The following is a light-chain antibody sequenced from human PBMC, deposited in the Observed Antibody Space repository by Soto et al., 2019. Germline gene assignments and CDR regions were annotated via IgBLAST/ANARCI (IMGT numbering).Light chain of an antibody. CDR2: EVN. J-gene: IGLJ1*01. V-gene: IGLV2-23*02. Sequence: QSVLTQPASMSGSPGQSITISCTGTSSDVGSYYPVSWFQQHPGKAPKLIIYEVNKRPSGVSDRFSGSKSGNTGSLTISGLQAADEAEYYCCSYAGDTTFFVFGTGTKVTVL. CDR3: CSYAGDTTFFV. CDR1: SSDVGSYYP.